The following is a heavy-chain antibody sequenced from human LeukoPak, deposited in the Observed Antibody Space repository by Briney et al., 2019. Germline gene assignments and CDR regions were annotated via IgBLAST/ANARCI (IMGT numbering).Heavy chain of an antibody. J-gene: IGHJ6*02. CDR3: ARGDGYSNTYYFAMYV. CDR2: ISYDGSKI. D-gene: IGHD4-11*01. CDR1: GFTFSSYS. V-gene: IGHV3-30*03. Sequence: GGSLRLSCAASGFTFSSYSMNWVRQAPGKGLEWVAVISYDGSKIYYADSVKGRFTISRDNSKNTLYLQMNSLRAEDTAVYYCARGDGYSNTYYFAMYVWGQGPPVTVSS.